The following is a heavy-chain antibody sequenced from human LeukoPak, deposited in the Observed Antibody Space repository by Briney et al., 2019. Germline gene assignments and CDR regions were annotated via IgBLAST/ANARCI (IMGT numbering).Heavy chain of an antibody. CDR1: GYTFTSYG. Sequence: GASVKVSCKASGYTFTSYGISWVRQAPGQGLEWMEWISAYNGNTNYAQKLQGRVTMTTDTSTSTAYMELRSLRSDDTAVYYCARGPDYDILTGYYLDAFDIWGQGTMVTVSS. D-gene: IGHD3-9*01. V-gene: IGHV1-18*01. CDR2: ISAYNGNT. CDR3: ARGPDYDILTGYYLDAFDI. J-gene: IGHJ3*02.